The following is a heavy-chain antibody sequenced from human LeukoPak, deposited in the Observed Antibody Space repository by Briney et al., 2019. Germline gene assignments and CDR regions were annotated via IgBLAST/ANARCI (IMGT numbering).Heavy chain of an antibody. J-gene: IGHJ4*02. CDR1: GGSISSYY. CDR3: ARGIGDGSDY. Sequence: NPSETLSLTCTVSGGSISSYYWSWIRQPAGKGREGIGRIYTSGSTNYNPSLKSRVTMSVDTSKNQFSLKLSSVTAADTAVYYCARGIGDGSDYWGQGTLVTVSS. D-gene: IGHD1-26*01. V-gene: IGHV4-4*07. CDR2: IYTSGST.